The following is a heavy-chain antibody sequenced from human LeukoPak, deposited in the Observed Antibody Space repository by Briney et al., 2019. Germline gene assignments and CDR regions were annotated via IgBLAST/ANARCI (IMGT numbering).Heavy chain of an antibody. J-gene: IGHJ4*02. Sequence: SGTLSLTCAVSGGSISSSNWWSWVRQPPGKGLEWIGEIYHSGSTNYNPSLKSRVTISVDTSKNQFSLKLSSVTAADTAVYYCASGRYSSSSDYFDYWGQGTLVTVSS. V-gene: IGHV4-4*02. CDR1: GGSISSSNW. CDR2: IYHSGST. D-gene: IGHD6-6*01. CDR3: ASGRYSSSSDYFDY.